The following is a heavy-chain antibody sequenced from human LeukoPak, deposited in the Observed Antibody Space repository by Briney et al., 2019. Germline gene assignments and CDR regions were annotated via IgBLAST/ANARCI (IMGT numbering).Heavy chain of an antibody. CDR3: ARLRYYDSSGYLEGADDAFDI. V-gene: IGHV4-34*01. J-gene: IGHJ3*02. CDR2: INHSGST. CDR1: GGSFSGYY. D-gene: IGHD3-22*01. Sequence: SETLSLTCAVYGGSFSGYYWGWIRQPPGKGLEWIGEINHSGSTNYNPSLKSRVTISVDTSKNQFSLKLSSVTAADTAVYYCARLRYYDSSGYLEGADDAFDIWGQGTMVTVSS.